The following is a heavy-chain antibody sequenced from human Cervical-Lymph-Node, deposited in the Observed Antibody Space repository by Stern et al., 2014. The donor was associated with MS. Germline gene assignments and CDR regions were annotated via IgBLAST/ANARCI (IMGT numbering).Heavy chain of an antibody. V-gene: IGHV1-69*01. J-gene: IGHJ6*02. Sequence: QVQLVQSEAEVKKPGSSVRVSCKASGGTFSSFAISWVRQAPGHGLEWMGGIIPMFGAPNYAQKFQGRVTITADASTSTAYMDLNSLRSDDTAVYFCASSVGELTPESVWGQGTTVTV. CDR1: GGTFSSFA. CDR2: IIPMFGAP. CDR3: ASSVGELTPESV. D-gene: IGHD3-10*01.